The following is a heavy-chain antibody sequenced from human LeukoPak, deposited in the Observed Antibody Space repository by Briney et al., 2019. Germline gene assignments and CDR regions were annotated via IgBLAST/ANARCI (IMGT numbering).Heavy chain of an antibody. CDR2: INHSGST. J-gene: IGHJ4*02. CDR3: ASTSSIGYYPKYYLDY. D-gene: IGHD3-22*01. CDR1: GVSFSGYY. Sequence: SETLSLTCAVYGVSFSGYYWSWIRQPPGKGLEWIGEINHSGSTNYNPSLKSRVTISVDTSKDQFSLKLSSVTAADTAVYYCASTSSIGYYPKYYLDYWGQGTLVTVSS. V-gene: IGHV4-34*01.